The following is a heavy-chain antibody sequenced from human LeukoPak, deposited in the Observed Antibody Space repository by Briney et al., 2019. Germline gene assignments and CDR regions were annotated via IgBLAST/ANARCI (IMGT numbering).Heavy chain of an antibody. D-gene: IGHD3-22*01. Sequence: ASAKVSCKATSRISWVRQAPGQGLEWMGWIGTYGGDTYYAQKFQGRITVTTDTSTSTVYMELRNLRSDDTAVYYCARDLWNFYDDSGYNRDFDSWGQGTLATVSS. CDR2: IGTYGGDT. V-gene: IGHV1-18*01. CDR1: TSR. CDR3: ARDLWNFYDDSGYNRDFDS. J-gene: IGHJ5*01.